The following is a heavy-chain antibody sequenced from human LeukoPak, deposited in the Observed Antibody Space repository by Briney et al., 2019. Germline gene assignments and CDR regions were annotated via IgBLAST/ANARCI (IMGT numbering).Heavy chain of an antibody. Sequence: GGSLRLSCAASGFXFNYFSVNWVRQAPGMGPEWVSTISGSGVNTYHADSVKGRFTISRDNSKNTLYLQMNSLRAEDTALYYCAKDYFNYGDNGPGHYWGQGTLVIVSS. CDR1: GFXFNYFS. D-gene: IGHD4-17*01. CDR3: AKDYFNYGDNGPGHY. CDR2: ISGSGVNT. V-gene: IGHV3-23*01. J-gene: IGHJ4*02.